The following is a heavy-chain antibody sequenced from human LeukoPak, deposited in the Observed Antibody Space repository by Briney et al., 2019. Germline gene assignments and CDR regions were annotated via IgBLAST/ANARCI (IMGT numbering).Heavy chain of an antibody. CDR2: LNPSTGNT. J-gene: IGHJ4*02. CDR3: ARGGFTVTGWGYYFDY. Sequence: ASVMASCKASGYTFTSYYIHWVRQAPGQGLEWMGILNPSTGNTMYAQKFRGRVTMTRDTSTSTVYMELSSLRSEDTAVYYCARGGFTVTGWGYYFDYWGQGTLVAVSS. D-gene: IGHD4-17*01. CDR1: GYTFTSYY. V-gene: IGHV1-46*01.